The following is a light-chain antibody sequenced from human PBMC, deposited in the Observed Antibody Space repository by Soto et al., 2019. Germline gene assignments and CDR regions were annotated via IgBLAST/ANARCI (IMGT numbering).Light chain of an antibody. V-gene: IGLV1-40*01. CDR3: QSYDSSLSGVV. CDR2: GNS. Sequence: QSVLTQPPSVSGAPGQRVTISCTGGSSNIGARNAVHWYQQLPGTAPKLLIYGNSDRPSGVPDRFSGSKSGTSASLPITGLQAEDEADYYCQSYDSSLSGVVFGGGTKLTVL. CDR1: SSNIGARNA. J-gene: IGLJ2*01.